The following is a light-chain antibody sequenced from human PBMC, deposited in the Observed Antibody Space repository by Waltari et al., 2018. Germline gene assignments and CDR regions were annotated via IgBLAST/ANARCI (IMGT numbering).Light chain of an antibody. Sequence: DIQMTQSPSTLSASVGDRVTITCRASPSISSWLAWYQQKPGKAPKLLIYKASSLESGVPSRFSGSGYETEFTLTISSLQPDDFATYYCQQYNSYSWTFGQGTKVEIK. CDR2: KAS. J-gene: IGKJ1*01. CDR3: QQYNSYSWT. CDR1: PSISSW. V-gene: IGKV1-5*03.